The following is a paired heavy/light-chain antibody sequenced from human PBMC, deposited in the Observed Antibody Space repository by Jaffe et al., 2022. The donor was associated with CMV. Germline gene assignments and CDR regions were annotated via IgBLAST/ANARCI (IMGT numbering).Light chain of an antibody. J-gene: IGLJ3*02. CDR3: SSYSSTSTPWV. CDR1: SSDVGAYNY. Sequence: QSSLTQPASVSGSPGQSITISCTGTSSDVGAYNYVSWYQQYPGKAPKLMIYDVSIRPSGVSNRFSGSKSGNAASLTISGLQAEDEADYYCSSYSSTSTPWVFGGGTKLTVL. CDR2: DVS. V-gene: IGLV2-14*03.
Heavy chain of an antibody. Sequence: EVQLVESGGGLVQPGGSLRLSCAASGFTFSTFWMHWVRQAPGKGLVWVSRINTDGSTINYADSVKGRFTISRDNAKNTLYLQMNSLRVEDTAVYYCATNYYLSGTYYTTMGSWGLGTLVTVSS. CDR1: GFTFSTFW. J-gene: IGHJ5*02. V-gene: IGHV3-74*01. D-gene: IGHD3-10*01. CDR2: INTDGSTI. CDR3: ATNYYLSGTYYTTMGS.